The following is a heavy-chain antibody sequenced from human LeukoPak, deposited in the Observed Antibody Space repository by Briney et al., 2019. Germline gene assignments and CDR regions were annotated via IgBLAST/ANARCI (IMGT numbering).Heavy chain of an antibody. D-gene: IGHD6-6*01. J-gene: IGHJ4*02. CDR3: ARLYSNSLYYFDY. CDR2: IYYSGST. Sequence: PSETLSLTCTVSRGSISSSSYYWGWIRQPPGKGLEWIGSIYYSGSTYYNPSLKSRVTISVDTSKNQFSLKLSSVTAADTAVYYCARLYSNSLYYFDYWGQGTLVTVSS. V-gene: IGHV4-39*01. CDR1: RGSISSSSYY.